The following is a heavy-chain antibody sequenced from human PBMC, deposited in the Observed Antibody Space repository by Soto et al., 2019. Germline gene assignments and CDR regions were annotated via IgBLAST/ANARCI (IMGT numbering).Heavy chain of an antibody. Sequence: EVQLVESGGGLVKPGGSLRLSCAVSGFIFSDFSMNWVRQAPGKGLEWVASIGSSGGNSFYADSVKGRFIISRDNAKTSLDRQINSLGAEDTAVYYCAREKRHNSLGGRFGMDVWGQGTTVTVS. CDR2: IGSSGGNS. J-gene: IGHJ6*02. V-gene: IGHV3-21*01. D-gene: IGHD1-1*01. CDR3: AREKRHNSLGGRFGMDV. CDR1: GFIFSDFS.